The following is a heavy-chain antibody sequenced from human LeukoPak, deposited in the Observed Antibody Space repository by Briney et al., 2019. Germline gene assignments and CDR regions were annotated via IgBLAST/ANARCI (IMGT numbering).Heavy chain of an antibody. CDR2: IIPIFGTA. Sequence: SVKVSCKASGGTFSSYAISWVRQAPGQGLEWMGGIIPIFGTAIYAQKFQGRVTITADASTSTAYMELSSLRSEDTAVYYCARDARHRYCGSTSCYRGWFYPWGQGTLVTVSS. CDR1: GGTFSSYA. D-gene: IGHD2-2*01. CDR3: ARDARHRYCGSTSCYRGWFYP. J-gene: IGHJ5*02. V-gene: IGHV1-69*13.